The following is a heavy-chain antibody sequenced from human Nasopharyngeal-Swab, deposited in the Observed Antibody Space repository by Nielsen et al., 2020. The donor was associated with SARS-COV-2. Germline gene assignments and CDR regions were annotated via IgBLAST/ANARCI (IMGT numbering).Heavy chain of an antibody. V-gene: IGHV4-59*01. J-gene: IGHJ6*02. CDR1: GGSISSYY. CDR3: ARVYSTTAHYYYGMDV. CDR2: IYYSGGT. Sequence: SETLSLTCTVSGGSISSYYWSWIRQPPGKGLEWIGYIYYSGGTNYNPSLKSRVTISVDTSKNQFSLKLSSVTAADTAVYYCARVYSTTAHYYYGMDVWGQGTTVTVSS. D-gene: IGHD2-2*01.